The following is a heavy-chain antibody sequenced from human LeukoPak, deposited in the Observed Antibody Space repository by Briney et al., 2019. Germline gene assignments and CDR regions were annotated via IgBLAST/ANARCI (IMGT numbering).Heavy chain of an antibody. CDR1: GFTLTSYY. J-gene: IGHJ4*02. CDR3: ARTYTAVHYFDY. D-gene: IGHD2-21*02. Sequence: GASVKVSCKASGFTLTSYYLHWVRQAPGQGLEWMGWINPNSGGTNYAQKFQGRVTMTRDTSISTAYMELSRLTSDDTALYYCARTYTAVHYFDYWGQGTLVTVSS. CDR2: INPNSGGT. V-gene: IGHV1-2*02.